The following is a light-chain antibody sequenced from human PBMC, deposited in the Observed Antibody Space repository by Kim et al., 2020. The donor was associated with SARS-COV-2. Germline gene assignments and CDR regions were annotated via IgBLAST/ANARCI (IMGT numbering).Light chain of an antibody. CDR3: QVWDSSSDHPV. CDR1: NIGNKS. V-gene: IGLV3-21*03. Sequence: APGKTSRITGGGNNIGNKSVHWYQQKPGQAPVLVVYDDSDRPSGIPERFSGSNSGNTATLTISRVEAGDEADYYCQVWDSSSDHPVFGGGTKLTVL. J-gene: IGLJ2*01. CDR2: DDS.